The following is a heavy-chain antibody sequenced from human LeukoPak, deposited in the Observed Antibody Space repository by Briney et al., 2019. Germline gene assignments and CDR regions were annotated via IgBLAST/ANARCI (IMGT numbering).Heavy chain of an antibody. V-gene: IGHV1-2*02. CDR1: GYTFTGYY. Sequence: ASVKVSCKASGYTFTGYYMHWVRQAPGQGLEWMGWINPNSGGTNYAQKFQGRVTMTRDTSISTAYMELSRLRSDDTAVYYCAKASDGGPDDYYYGMDVWGQGTTVTVSS. J-gene: IGHJ6*02. CDR2: INPNSGGT. CDR3: AKASDGGPDDYYYGMDV. D-gene: IGHD3-10*01.